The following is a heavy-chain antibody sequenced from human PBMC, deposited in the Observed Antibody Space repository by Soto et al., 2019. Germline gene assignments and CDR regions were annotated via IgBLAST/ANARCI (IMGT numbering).Heavy chain of an antibody. CDR2: FYPGDSDT. D-gene: IGHD4-17*01. Sequence: GDSLKISFKGSGYYFPSYWIGWVRQMPGKGLEWMGIFYPGDSDTRYSPSFQGQVTISADRSISTAYLQWSSLKPSDTAMYYCARQGNGAEGFDYWGQGTLVTVSS. CDR1: GYYFPSYW. V-gene: IGHV5-51*01. CDR3: ARQGNGAEGFDY. J-gene: IGHJ4*02.